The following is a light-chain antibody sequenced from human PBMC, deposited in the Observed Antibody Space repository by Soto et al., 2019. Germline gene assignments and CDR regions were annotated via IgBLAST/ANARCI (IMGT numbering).Light chain of an antibody. J-gene: IGKJ4*01. V-gene: IGKV1-9*01. CDR1: QGISSY. Sequence: DIQLTQSPSFLSASVGDRVTVTCRASQGISSYLAWYQQKPGKAPSLLIYAASTLETGVPSRFSGSGSGTEFTLTISSLQPADFATYYCHQLHSYALTFGGGTKVEIK. CDR2: AAS. CDR3: HQLHSYALT.